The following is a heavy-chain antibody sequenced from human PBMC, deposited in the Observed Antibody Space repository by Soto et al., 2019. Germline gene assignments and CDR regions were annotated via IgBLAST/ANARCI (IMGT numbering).Heavy chain of an antibody. D-gene: IGHD1-1*01. V-gene: IGHV1-2*04. J-gene: IGHJ5*02. CDR3: ARGGGTIFAPLP. CDR2: IDPNSGAT. CDR1: GYTFTGYY. Sequence: GASVKVSCKAFGYTFTGYYIHWVRQAPGQGLEWMAYIDPNSGATKYAQKFQGLVTLTRNTSIRTAYMELTSLRSDDTAVYYCARGGGTIFAPLPWGQGTLVTVSS.